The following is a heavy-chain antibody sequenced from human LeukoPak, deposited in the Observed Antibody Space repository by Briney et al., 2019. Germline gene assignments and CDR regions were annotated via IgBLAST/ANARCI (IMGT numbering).Heavy chain of an antibody. CDR2: MNTKTGNP. D-gene: IGHD4-17*01. CDR1: GYTFTGYY. J-gene: IGHJ4*02. CDR3: ARDLYGEEFDF. V-gene: IGHV7-4-1*02. Sequence: ASVKVSCKASGYTFTGYYMHWVRQAPGQGLEWMGWMNTKTGNPMYAQGFTGRFVFSLDTSVSTAYLQINSLKGEDRAVYYCARDLYGEEFDFWGQGTLVAVSS.